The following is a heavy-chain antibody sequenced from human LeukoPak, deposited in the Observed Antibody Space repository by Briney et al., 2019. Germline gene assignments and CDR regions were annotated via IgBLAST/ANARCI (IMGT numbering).Heavy chain of an antibody. D-gene: IGHD6-19*01. CDR1: GFTFSSYA. CDR2: ISGSGGNT. Sequence: PGASLRLSCAASGFTFSSYAMSWVRQAPGKGLEWVSVISGSGGNTYYADSVKGRFTISRDNSKNTPYLQMNSLRAEDTAIYYCAKDGKGAPVAGTGYFDYWGQGTLVTVSS. J-gene: IGHJ4*02. V-gene: IGHV3-23*01. CDR3: AKDGKGAPVAGTGYFDY.